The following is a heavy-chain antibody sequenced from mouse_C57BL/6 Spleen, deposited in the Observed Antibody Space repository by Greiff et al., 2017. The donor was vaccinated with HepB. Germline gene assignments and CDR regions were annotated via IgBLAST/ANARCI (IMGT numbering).Heavy chain of an antibody. Sequence: EVMLVESGGDLVKPGGSLKLSCAASGFTFSSYGMSWVRQTPDKRLEWVATISSGGSYTYYPDSVKGRFTISRDNAKKTRYLQMSSLKSEDTAMYYCASVITTVVATDFYYAMDYWGQGTSVTVSS. CDR1: GFTFSSYG. CDR2: ISSGGSYT. J-gene: IGHJ4*01. V-gene: IGHV5-6*01. CDR3: ASVITTVVATDFYYAMDY. D-gene: IGHD1-1*01.